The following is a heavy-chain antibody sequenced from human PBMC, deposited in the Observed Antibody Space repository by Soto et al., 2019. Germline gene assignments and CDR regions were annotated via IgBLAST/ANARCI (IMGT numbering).Heavy chain of an antibody. CDR1: GGSISRYY. J-gene: IGHJ5*02. V-gene: IGHV4-59*01. CDR2: IHYSGST. D-gene: IGHD6-19*01. CDR3: ARVPAVASTIPSLWFDP. Sequence: PSETLSLTCNVSGGSISRYYWSWIRQPPGKGLEWIGYIHYSGSTKYNPSLKSRVTISVDTSMNQFSLKLTSVTAADTAVYFCARVPAVASTIPSLWFDPWGQGTLVTVFS.